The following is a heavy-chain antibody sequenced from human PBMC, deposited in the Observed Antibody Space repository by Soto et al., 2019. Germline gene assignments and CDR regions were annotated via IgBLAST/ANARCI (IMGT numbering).Heavy chain of an antibody. Sequence: ASVKVSCKASGYTFTSYAMHWVRQAPGQRLEWMGWINAGNGNTKYSQKFQGRVTITRDTSASTAYMELGSLRSEDTAVYYCARDRGFVVVVPAGGMDVWGQGTTVTVSS. CDR2: INAGNGNT. J-gene: IGHJ6*02. CDR1: GYTFTSYA. V-gene: IGHV1-3*01. D-gene: IGHD2-2*01. CDR3: ARDRGFVVVVPAGGMDV.